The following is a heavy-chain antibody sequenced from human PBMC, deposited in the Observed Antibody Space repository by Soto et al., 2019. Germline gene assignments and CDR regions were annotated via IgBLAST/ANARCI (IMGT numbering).Heavy chain of an antibody. CDR1: GFTFSSYG. CDR2: ISYDGSNK. J-gene: IGHJ6*02. V-gene: IGHV3-30*18. D-gene: IGHD2-2*01. CDR3: AKDIVVVPSGGGDYGMDV. Sequence: GGSLRLSCAASGFTFSSYGMHWVRQARGKGLEWVAVISYDGSNKYYADSVKGRLTISRDNSKNTLYLQRNTLKAEDTSVYYCAKDIVVVPSGGGDYGMDVWGQGTTVTSP.